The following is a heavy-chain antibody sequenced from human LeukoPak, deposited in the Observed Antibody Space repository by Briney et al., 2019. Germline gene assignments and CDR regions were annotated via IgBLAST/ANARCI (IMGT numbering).Heavy chain of an antibody. V-gene: IGHV4-59*08. D-gene: IGHD5-18*01. CDR1: GGSISSYY. CDR3: ARSGYGYPYDY. Sequence: KPLETLSLTCTVSGGSISSYYWSWIRQPPGKGLEWIGYIYYSGSTNYNPSLKSRVTISVDTSKNQFSLKLSSVTAADTAVYYCARSGYGYPYDYWGQGTLVTVSS. J-gene: IGHJ4*02. CDR2: IYYSGST.